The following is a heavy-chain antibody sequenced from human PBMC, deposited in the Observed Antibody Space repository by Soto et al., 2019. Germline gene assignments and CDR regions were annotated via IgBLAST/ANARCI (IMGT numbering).Heavy chain of an antibody. J-gene: IGHJ3*02. CDR3: AKKGLGSLKTYCSGSGCHYAFDI. CDR1: GFTFRSYC. Sequence: GGSLRLSCAASGFTFRSYCISWVRQAPGKGLEWGSAIRGGGDGTYYADSVKGHFTISRDNSKNTVYLQMNSLRAEDTAIYYCAKKGLGSLKTYCSGSGCHYAFDIWGQGTMVTVSS. D-gene: IGHD2-15*01. V-gene: IGHV3-23*01. CDR2: IRGGGDGT.